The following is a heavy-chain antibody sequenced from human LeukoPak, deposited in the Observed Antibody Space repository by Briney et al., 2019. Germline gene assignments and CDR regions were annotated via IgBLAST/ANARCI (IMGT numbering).Heavy chain of an antibody. Sequence: SETLSLTCTVSGGSISSYYWSWIRQPPGKRLEWIGYIYYSGSTNYNPSLRSRVTISVDTSKNQFSLKLSSVTAADTAVYYCARVACSGGSCYAGASYYFDYWGQGTLVTVSS. V-gene: IGHV4-59*01. CDR2: IYYSGST. J-gene: IGHJ4*02. CDR1: GGSISSYY. D-gene: IGHD2-15*01. CDR3: ARVACSGGSCYAGASYYFDY.